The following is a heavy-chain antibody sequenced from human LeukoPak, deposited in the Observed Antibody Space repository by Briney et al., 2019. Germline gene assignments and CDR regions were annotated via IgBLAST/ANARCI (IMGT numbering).Heavy chain of an antibody. Sequence: TSETLSLTCTVSGGSISSSSYYWAWFRQPPGRGLEWIGSVYYAGTIYYNPSLKSRVTVSVDTSKTQFSLELSSVTAADTAVYYCASGQSSGWYAFDYWGQGTLVTVSS. J-gene: IGHJ4*02. CDR3: ASGQSSGWYAFDY. CDR1: GGSISSSSYY. V-gene: IGHV4-39*07. D-gene: IGHD6-19*01. CDR2: VYYAGTI.